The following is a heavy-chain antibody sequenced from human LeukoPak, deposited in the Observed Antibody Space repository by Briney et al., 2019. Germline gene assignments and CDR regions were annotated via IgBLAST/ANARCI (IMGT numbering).Heavy chain of an antibody. Sequence: SSETLSLTCTVSGYSISSGYYWGWIRQPPGKGLEWIGSIYYSGSTYYNPSLKSRVTISVDTSKNQFSLKLSSVTAADTAVYYCARGPLPPYSSSIYPGNYYFDYWGQGTLVTVSS. D-gene: IGHD6-13*01. CDR1: GYSISSGYY. J-gene: IGHJ4*02. CDR3: ARGPLPPYSSSIYPGNYYFDY. CDR2: IYYSGST. V-gene: IGHV4-38-2*02.